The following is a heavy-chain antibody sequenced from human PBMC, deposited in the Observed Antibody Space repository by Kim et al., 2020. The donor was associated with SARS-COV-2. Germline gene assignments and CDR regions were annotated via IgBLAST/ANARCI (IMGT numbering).Heavy chain of an antibody. CDR1: GGSISSYY. V-gene: IGHV4-59*13. J-gene: IGHJ3*02. Sequence: SETLSLTCPVSGGSISSYYWSWIRQPPGKGLEWIGYIYYSGSTNYNPSLKSRVTISVDTSKNQFSLKLSSVTAADTAVYYCGRAFDIWGQGTMVTVSS. CDR2: IYYSGST. CDR3: GRAFDI.